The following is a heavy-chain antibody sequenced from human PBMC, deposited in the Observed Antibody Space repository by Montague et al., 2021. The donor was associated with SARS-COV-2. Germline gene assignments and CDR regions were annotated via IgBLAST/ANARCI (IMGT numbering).Heavy chain of an antibody. CDR3: ARVGRGSSWYEVAFDI. CDR1: GGSIGRYS. D-gene: IGHD6-13*01. CDR2: IYNSGST. V-gene: IGHV4-59*01. J-gene: IGHJ3*02. Sequence: SETLSLTCTASGGSIGRYSWTWIRQPPGKGLEWIGYIYNSGSTNYNPSLTSRVTISVDTSKNQFSLKLSSVAAADTAVYYCARVGRGSSWYEVAFDIWGQGTMVTVSS.